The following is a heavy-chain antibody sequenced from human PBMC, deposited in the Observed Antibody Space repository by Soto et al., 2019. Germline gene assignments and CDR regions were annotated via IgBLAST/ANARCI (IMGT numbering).Heavy chain of an antibody. D-gene: IGHD3-3*01. CDR1: GFTFSSYS. CDR2: ISSSSSYI. Sequence: PGGSLRLSCAASGFTFSSYSMNWVRQAPGKGLECVSSISSSSSYIYYADSVKGRFTISRDNAKNSLYLQMNSLRAEDTAVYYCARPANYDFWSGYGLDYYYGMDVWGQGTTVTVSS. V-gene: IGHV3-21*01. CDR3: ARPANYDFWSGYGLDYYYGMDV. J-gene: IGHJ6*02.